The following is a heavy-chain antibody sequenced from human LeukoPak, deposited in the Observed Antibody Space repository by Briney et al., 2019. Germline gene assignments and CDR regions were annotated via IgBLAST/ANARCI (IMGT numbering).Heavy chain of an antibody. Sequence: SETLSLTCTVSGGSISSSSHYWGWIRQPPGKGLEWIGSIYYSGRTFYNPSLKSRVTISADMSKNQFSLRLSSVTAADTAVYYCARGRLSYFDYWGQGTLVTVSS. D-gene: IGHD5/OR15-5a*01. CDR3: ARGRLSYFDY. J-gene: IGHJ4*02. CDR2: IYYSGRT. V-gene: IGHV4-39*07. CDR1: GGSISSSSHY.